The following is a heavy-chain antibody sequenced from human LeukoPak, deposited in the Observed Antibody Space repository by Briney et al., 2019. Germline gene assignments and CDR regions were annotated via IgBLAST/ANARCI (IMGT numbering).Heavy chain of an antibody. CDR3: ARDESIAAAGPRFDP. CDR2: INTNTGNP. D-gene: IGHD6-13*01. V-gene: IGHV7-4-1*02. Sequence: ASVMVSCKASGYTFTSYAMNWVRQAPGQGLEWMGWINTNTGNPTCAQGFTGRFVFSLDTSVSTAYLQISSLKAEDTAVYYCARDESIAAAGPRFDPWGQGTLVTVSS. CDR1: GYTFTSYA. J-gene: IGHJ5*02.